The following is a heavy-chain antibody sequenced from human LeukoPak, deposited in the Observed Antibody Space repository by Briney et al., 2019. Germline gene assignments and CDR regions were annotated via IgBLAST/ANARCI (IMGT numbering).Heavy chain of an antibody. CDR1: GDSIISDIFY. J-gene: IGHJ3*02. CDR3: ARVLMYYYDSSGYEDAFDI. Sequence: SETLSLTCTVSGDSIISDIFYWAWVRQPPGKGLESIGSIYYSGSTFYNPPLQSRVTISVDTSKNQFSLKLSSVTAADTAVYYCARVLMYYYDSSGYEDAFDIWGQGTMVTVSS. CDR2: IYYSGST. V-gene: IGHV4-39*07. D-gene: IGHD3-22*01.